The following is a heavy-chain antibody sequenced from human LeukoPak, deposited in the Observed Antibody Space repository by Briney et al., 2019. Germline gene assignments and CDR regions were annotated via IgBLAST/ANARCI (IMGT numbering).Heavy chain of an antibody. CDR2: ISYDGSDK. Sequence: PGRSLRLSCTASGFTFSSYAIHWVRQAPGKGLEWVAIISYDGSDKYYADSVRGRFTVSRDNSKNTLYLHMNSLTGEDTAVYYCARDPGYSGSWRKIDYWGQGTLVTVSS. D-gene: IGHD6-13*01. V-gene: IGHV3-30-3*01. CDR1: GFTFSSYA. J-gene: IGHJ4*02. CDR3: ARDPGYSGSWRKIDY.